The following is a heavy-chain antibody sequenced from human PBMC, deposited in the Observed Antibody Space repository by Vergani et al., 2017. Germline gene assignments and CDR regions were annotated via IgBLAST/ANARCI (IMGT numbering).Heavy chain of an antibody. Sequence: QVQLVESGGGVVQPGRSLRLSCAASGFTFSSYGMHWVRQAPGKGLEWVAVIGYDGSNKYYADSVKGRFTISRDNSKNTLYLQMNSLRAEDTAVYYCARASWYYDFWSGYRDIDYWGQGTLVTVSS. CDR3: ARASWYYDFWSGYRDIDY. J-gene: IGHJ4*02. CDR1: GFTFSSYG. CDR2: IGYDGSNK. D-gene: IGHD3-3*01. V-gene: IGHV3-33*01.